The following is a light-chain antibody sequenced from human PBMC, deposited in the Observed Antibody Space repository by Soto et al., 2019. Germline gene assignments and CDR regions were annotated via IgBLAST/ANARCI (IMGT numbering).Light chain of an antibody. V-gene: IGLV4-69*01. CDR2: LNSDGSH. CDR1: SGHSNYA. Sequence: QLVLTQSPSASASLGASVKLTCTLSSGHSNYAIAWHQQQPEKGPRYLMKLNSDGSHSKGDGIPDRFSGSSSGAERYLTVSSLQSEDEADYYCQIWGSGIVVFGGGTKLTVL. CDR3: QIWGSGIVV. J-gene: IGLJ2*01.